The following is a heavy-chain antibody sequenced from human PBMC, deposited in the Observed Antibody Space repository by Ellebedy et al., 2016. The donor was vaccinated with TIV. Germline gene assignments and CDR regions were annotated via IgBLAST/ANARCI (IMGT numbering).Heavy chain of an antibody. CDR2: INPSGNIT. J-gene: IGHJ1*01. V-gene: IGHV1-46*01. D-gene: IGHD1-14*01. Sequence: AASVKVSCKASGYTFTSYYIHWVRQPPGHGLEWMGTINPSGNITSYAQNFQGRVTMTRDTSTSTVYMEVSSLRSDDTAVYYCAKMRPEPDWGQGTLVTVSS. CDR1: GYTFTSYY. CDR3: AKMRPEPD.